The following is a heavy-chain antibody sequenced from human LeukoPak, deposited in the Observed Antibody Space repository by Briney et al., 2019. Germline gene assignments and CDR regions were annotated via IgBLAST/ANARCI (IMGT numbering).Heavy chain of an antibody. CDR1: GFTFDDYA. D-gene: IGHD2-15*01. CDR3: AKGKGYPYYYYYGMDV. J-gene: IGHJ6*02. Sequence: GGSLRLSCAGSGFTFDDYAMHWVRQAPGKGLEWVSGISWNSGSIGYADSVEGRFTISRDNAKNSLYLQMNSLRAEDTALYYCAKGKGYPYYYYYGMDVWGQGTTVTVSS. V-gene: IGHV3-9*01. CDR2: ISWNSGSI.